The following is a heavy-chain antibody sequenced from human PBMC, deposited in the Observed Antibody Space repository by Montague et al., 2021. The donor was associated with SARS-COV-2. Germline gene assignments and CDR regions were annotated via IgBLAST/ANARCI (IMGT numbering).Heavy chain of an antibody. CDR3: ATGGYCSSSSGYGGYY. Sequence: SLRLSCAASGFTFSSYGMSRVRQAPGKGLEWVSVIYSGGSSTYYADSVKGRFTISRDNSKNTLYLQMNSLRAEDTAVYYCATGGYCSSSSGYGGYYWGQGTMVTVSS. CDR1: GFTFSSYG. V-gene: IGHV3-23*03. J-gene: IGHJ4*02. D-gene: IGHD2-2*01. CDR2: IYSGGSST.